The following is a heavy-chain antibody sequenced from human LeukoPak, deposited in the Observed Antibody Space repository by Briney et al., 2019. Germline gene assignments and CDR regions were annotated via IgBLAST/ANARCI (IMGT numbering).Heavy chain of an antibody. D-gene: IGHD3-10*01. Sequence: GGSLRLSCAASGFTFSSYEMNWVRQAPGKGLVWVSRINSDGSSTSYADSVKGRFTISRDNAKNSLYLQMNSLRAEDTAVYYCARSDGSGSNSAFDIWGQGTMVTVSS. CDR1: GFTFSSYE. CDR2: INSDGSST. V-gene: IGHV3-74*01. J-gene: IGHJ3*02. CDR3: ARSDGSGSNSAFDI.